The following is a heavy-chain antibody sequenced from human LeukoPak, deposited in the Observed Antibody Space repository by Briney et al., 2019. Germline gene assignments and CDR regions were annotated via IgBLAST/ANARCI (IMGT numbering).Heavy chain of an antibody. V-gene: IGHV3-30-3*01. CDR1: GFTFSSYA. D-gene: IGHD4-17*01. CDR3: ARETGSAVGSTDFDY. CDR2: ISYDGSNK. J-gene: IGHJ4*02. Sequence: GGSLRLSCAASGFTFSSYAMHWVRQAPGKGLEWVAAISYDGSNKYYADSVKGRFTISRDNSKNTLYLQMNSLRAEDTAVYYCARETGSAVGSTDFDYWGQGTLVTVSS.